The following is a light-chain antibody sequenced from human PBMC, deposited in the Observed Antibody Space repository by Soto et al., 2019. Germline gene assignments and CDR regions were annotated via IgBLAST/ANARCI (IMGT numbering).Light chain of an antibody. V-gene: IGLV1-44*01. CDR3: AARDDSLNEYV. Sequence: SVLTQAPSVSGTPGQRVTITCSGSSSNIGRNSVNWYQHLPGTAPKLLTHGNNHRPSGVPDRFSGSKSGTSASLAISGLQPEDEADYCCAARDDSLNEYVFGDGTKVTVL. CDR2: GNN. J-gene: IGLJ1*01. CDR1: SSNIGRNS.